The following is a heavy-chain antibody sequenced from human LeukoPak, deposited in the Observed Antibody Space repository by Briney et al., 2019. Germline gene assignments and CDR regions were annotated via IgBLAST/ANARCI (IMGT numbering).Heavy chain of an antibody. CDR1: GFTFSSYA. Sequence: GASLRLSCAASGFTFSSYAMSWVRQAPGKGLEWVSAISGSGGSTYYADSVKGRFTISRDNSKNTMYLQMNSLRAEDTAVYYCAKDTPYPSTPAYWGQGTLVTVSS. V-gene: IGHV3-23*01. D-gene: IGHD5/OR15-5a*01. CDR3: AKDTPYPSTPAY. CDR2: ISGSGGST. J-gene: IGHJ4*02.